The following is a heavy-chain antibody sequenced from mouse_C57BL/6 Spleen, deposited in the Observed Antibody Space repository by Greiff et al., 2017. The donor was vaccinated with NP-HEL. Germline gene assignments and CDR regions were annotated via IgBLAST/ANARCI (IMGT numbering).Heavy chain of an antibody. CDR1: GFSLSTSGMG. CDR3: ARSDGYYDYWYFDV. CDR2: IYWDDDK. D-gene: IGHD2-3*01. V-gene: IGHV8-12*01. J-gene: IGHJ1*03. Sequence: ESGPGILQSSQTLSLTCSFSGFSLSTSGMGVSWIRQPSGKGLEWLAHIYWDDDKRYNPSLKSRLTISKDTSRNQVFLKITSVDTADTATYYCARSDGYYDYWYFDVWGTGTTVTVSS.